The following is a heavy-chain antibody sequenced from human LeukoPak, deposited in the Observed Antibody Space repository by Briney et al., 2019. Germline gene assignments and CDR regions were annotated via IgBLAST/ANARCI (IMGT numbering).Heavy chain of an antibody. J-gene: IGHJ4*02. CDR2: IGGSGDSI. CDR1: GFTFSDYT. D-gene: IGHD1-7*01. Sequence: GGSLRLSCAASGFTFSDYTMDWVRQAPGKGLEWVSSIGGSGDSIYYADSVKGRFTISRDNAKNSLDLQMNSLRAEDTAVYYCARDRNWNYDYWGQGTLVTVSS. V-gene: IGHV3-21*01. CDR3: ARDRNWNYDY.